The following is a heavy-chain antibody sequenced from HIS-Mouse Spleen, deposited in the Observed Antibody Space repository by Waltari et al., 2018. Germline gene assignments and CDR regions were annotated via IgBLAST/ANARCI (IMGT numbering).Heavy chain of an antibody. Sequence: QLHLQESGPGLVKPSETLSPTCPVYGCPISSSRYYRGWIRQPPGKGLEWIGSIYYSGSTYYNPSLKSRVTISVDTSKNQFSLKLSSVTAADTAVYYCAREIPYSSSWYDWYFDLWGRGTLVTVS. V-gene: IGHV4-39*07. CDR3: AREIPYSSSWYDWYFDL. D-gene: IGHD6-13*01. J-gene: IGHJ2*01. CDR1: GCPISSSRYY. CDR2: IYYSGST.